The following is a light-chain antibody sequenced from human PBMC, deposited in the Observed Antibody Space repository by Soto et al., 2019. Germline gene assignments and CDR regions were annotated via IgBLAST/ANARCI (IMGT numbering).Light chain of an antibody. CDR3: MQGLQAPLT. Sequence: DLVMTQSRLSLPVTAGEPAYISCRSIQSLLHSNGYNYMDRYLQKPGQSPQLLICLGSIRASGAPDRFSVSGSGTDFTLKISRVEAEDFVLYYCMQGLQAPLTFGQGTKVDIK. V-gene: IGKV2-28*01. J-gene: IGKJ1*01. CDR1: QSLLHSNGYNY. CDR2: LGS.